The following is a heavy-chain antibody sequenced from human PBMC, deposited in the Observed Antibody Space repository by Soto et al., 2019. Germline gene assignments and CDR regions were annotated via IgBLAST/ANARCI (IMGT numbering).Heavy chain of an antibody. CDR2: INAGNGNT. Sequence: QVQLVQSGAEVKKPGASVKVSCKASGYTFTSYAMHWVRQAPGQRLEWMGWINAGNGNTKYSQKFQGRVTITRDTSASTAYMELSSLRSEDTAVYYCAFLAVAGTANWFDPWGQGTLVTVSS. CDR3: AFLAVAGTANWFDP. J-gene: IGHJ5*02. D-gene: IGHD6-19*01. CDR1: GYTFTSYA. V-gene: IGHV1-3*01.